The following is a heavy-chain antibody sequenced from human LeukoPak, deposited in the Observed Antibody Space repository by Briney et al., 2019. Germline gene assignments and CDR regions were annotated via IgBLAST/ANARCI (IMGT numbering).Heavy chain of an antibody. CDR3: AKDRGSYYDFWSGIDY. CDR2: IRFDGRDK. J-gene: IGHJ4*02. Sequence: GGSLRLSCAASGFTFSSYGMNWVRQAPGKGLEWVAFIRFDGRDKYYADSVKGRFTISRDNSKSTLDLQMSSLRAEDTAVYYCAKDRGSYYDFWSGIDYWGQGTLVTVSS. CDR1: GFTFSSYG. D-gene: IGHD3-3*01. V-gene: IGHV3-30*02.